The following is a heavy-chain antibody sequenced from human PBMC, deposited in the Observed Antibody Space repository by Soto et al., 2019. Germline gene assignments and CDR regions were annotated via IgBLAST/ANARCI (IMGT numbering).Heavy chain of an antibody. CDR1: GYSFTDYH. CDR2: INPKSGGT. Sequence: LKVSCKASGYSFTDYHIHWVRQAPGQGLEWLGRINPKSGGTSTAQKFQGWVTMTTDTSISTASMELTRLTSDDTAIYYCARGDSTDCSNGVCSFFYNHDMDVWGQGTTVTVSS. J-gene: IGHJ6*02. D-gene: IGHD2-8*01. CDR3: ARGDSTDCSNGVCSFFYNHDMDV. V-gene: IGHV1-2*04.